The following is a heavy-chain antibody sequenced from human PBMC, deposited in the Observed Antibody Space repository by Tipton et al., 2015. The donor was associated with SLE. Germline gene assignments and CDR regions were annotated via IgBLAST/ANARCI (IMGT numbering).Heavy chain of an antibody. Sequence: GSLRLSCAASGFIFSNYWMSWVRQAPGKGLEWVANIKQDGSEKYYVDSVKGRFTISRDKAKNSLYLQMNSLRAEDTAVYYCARGAGYSYASDYWGQGTLVTVSS. CDR3: ARGAGYSYASDY. CDR1: GFIFSNYW. V-gene: IGHV3-7*01. D-gene: IGHD5-18*01. J-gene: IGHJ4*02. CDR2: IKQDGSEK.